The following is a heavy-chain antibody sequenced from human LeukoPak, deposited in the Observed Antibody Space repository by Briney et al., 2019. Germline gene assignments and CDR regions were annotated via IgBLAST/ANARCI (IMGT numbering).Heavy chain of an antibody. D-gene: IGHD1-26*01. CDR1: GYSFTTYA. CDR3: ASYTYSGTNRD. Sequence: SVKVSCKASGYSFTTYAMNWVRQAPGQGLEWMGGIIPIFGTANYAQKFQGRVTITADESTSTAYMELSSLRSEDTAVYYCASYTYSGTNRDWGQGTLVTVSS. V-gene: IGHV1-69*13. CDR2: IIPIFGTA. J-gene: IGHJ4*02.